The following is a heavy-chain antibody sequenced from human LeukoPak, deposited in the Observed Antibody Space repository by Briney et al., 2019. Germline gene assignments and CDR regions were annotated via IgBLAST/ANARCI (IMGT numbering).Heavy chain of an antibody. D-gene: IGHD4-17*01. V-gene: IGHV3-23*01. J-gene: IGHJ4*02. CDR2: ISGSGGST. CDR3: AKAPPDYGGNSGFAEFDY. CDR1: GFTFSSYA. Sequence: PGGSLRLSCAASGFTFSSYAMSWVRQAPGKRLEWVSAISGSGGSTYYADSVKGRFTISRDNSKNTLYLQMNSLRAEDTAVYYCAKAPPDYGGNSGFAEFDYWGQGTLVTVSS.